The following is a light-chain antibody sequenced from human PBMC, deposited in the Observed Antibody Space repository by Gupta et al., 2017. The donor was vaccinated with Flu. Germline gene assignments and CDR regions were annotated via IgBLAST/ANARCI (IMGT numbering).Light chain of an antibody. Sequence: TVTLTCSLSSGAVSTSDYFSWYQQTPGQAPRMLIYNTNNGSSGVPDRFSGSILGNKAALTITGAQADDESDYYCVLYMGSGTWVFGGGTKLTVL. CDR1: SGAVSTSDY. CDR3: VLYMGSGTWV. J-gene: IGLJ3*02. V-gene: IGLV8-61*01. CDR2: NTN.